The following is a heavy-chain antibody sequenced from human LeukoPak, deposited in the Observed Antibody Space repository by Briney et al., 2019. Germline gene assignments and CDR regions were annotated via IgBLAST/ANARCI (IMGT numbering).Heavy chain of an antibody. D-gene: IGHD3-22*01. Sequence: GGSLRLSCAASGFTFSSYAMSWVRRAPGKGLEWVSAISGSGGSTYYADSVKGRFTISRDNSKNTLYLQMNSLRAEDTAVYYCAKIYYDSSGYVLFDYWGQGTLVTVSS. CDR2: ISGSGGST. V-gene: IGHV3-23*01. J-gene: IGHJ4*02. CDR1: GFTFSSYA. CDR3: AKIYYDSSGYVLFDY.